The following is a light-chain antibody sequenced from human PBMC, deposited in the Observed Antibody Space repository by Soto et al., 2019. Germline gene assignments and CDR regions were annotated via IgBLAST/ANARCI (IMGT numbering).Light chain of an antibody. J-gene: IGKJ5*01. CDR1: QDIGTY. V-gene: IGKV1-8*01. CDR3: QQYNNWPPIT. CDR2: DAS. Sequence: AIRMTQSPSSFSASTGDRVSITCRATQDIGTYLAWYQQIPGKAPKLLIYDASTLQTGVPSRFSGSGSGTDFTLTISYLQSEDFAVYYCQQYNNWPPITFGQGTRLEIK.